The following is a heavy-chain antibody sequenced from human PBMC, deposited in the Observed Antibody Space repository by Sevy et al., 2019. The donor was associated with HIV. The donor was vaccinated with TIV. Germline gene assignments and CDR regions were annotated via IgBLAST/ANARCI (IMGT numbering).Heavy chain of an antibody. D-gene: IGHD1-1*01. V-gene: IGHV3-66*02. CDR2: FFMGGTT. CDR3: TSRRGMYFGY. J-gene: IGHJ4*02. CDR1: GFIVSSNY. Sequence: GGSLRLSCKASGFIVSSNYVGWVRQAPGKGLEWVSLFFMGGTTYYADSVRGRFTISRDNSKNTVDLQMNSLRFDDTALYYCTSRRGMYFGYWGQGTLVTVSS.